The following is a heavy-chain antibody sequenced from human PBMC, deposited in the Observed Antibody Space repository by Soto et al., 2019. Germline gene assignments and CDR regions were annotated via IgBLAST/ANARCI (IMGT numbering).Heavy chain of an antibody. CDR1: GYSISSGNS. Sequence: SETLSLTCAVSGYSISSGNSWAWFGQPPGKGLEWIGSIYHSGSTYYNPSLKSRVTISVDTSKNQFSLKLSSVTAADTAVYYCARLVPGSGIAAANWFDPWGQGTLVT. CDR3: ARLVPGSGIAAANWFDP. D-gene: IGHD6-13*01. V-gene: IGHV4-38-2*01. J-gene: IGHJ5*02. CDR2: IYHSGST.